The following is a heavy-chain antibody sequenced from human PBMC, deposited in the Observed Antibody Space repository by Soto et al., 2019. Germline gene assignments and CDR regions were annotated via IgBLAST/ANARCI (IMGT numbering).Heavy chain of an antibody. J-gene: IGHJ4*02. D-gene: IGHD6-6*01. CDR3: ARRVAAHPYFDF. CDR1: GYIFANDW. CDR2: IFPGDSDT. V-gene: IGHV5-51*01. Sequence: LGESLKISCKGSGYIFANDWIAWVRQMPGKGLEWMGIIFPGDSDTRYSPSFQGQVTISADKSINTAYLQWSSLKASDTAVYYCARRVAAHPYFDFWGQGALVTVS.